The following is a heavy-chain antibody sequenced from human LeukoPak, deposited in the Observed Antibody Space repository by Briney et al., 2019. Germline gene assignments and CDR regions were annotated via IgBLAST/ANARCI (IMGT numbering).Heavy chain of an antibody. V-gene: IGHV3-48*01. D-gene: IGHD4-11*01. CDR3: ANGLQLDS. CDR1: GFTFSGYS. J-gene: IGHJ4*02. CDR2: ISSSKSTI. Sequence: GGSLRLSCAASGFTFSGYSMNWVRQAPGKGLEWISYISSSKSTIYADSVEGRFTISRDNAKNSVYLQMNSLRAEDTAVYYCANGLQLDSWGQGTLVTVSS.